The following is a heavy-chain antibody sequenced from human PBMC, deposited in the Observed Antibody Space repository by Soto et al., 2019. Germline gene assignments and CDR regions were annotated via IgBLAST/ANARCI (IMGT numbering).Heavy chain of an antibody. CDR3: ARALLDYYYYGMDV. J-gene: IGHJ6*02. Sequence: QVQLVQSGAEVKKPGASVKVSCKASGYTFTSYDINWERQATGQGLEWMGWMNPNSGNTGYAQKFQGRVTMTRNTSISTAYMELSSLRSEDTAVYYCARALLDYYYYGMDVWGQGTTVTVSS. V-gene: IGHV1-8*01. CDR2: MNPNSGNT. CDR1: GYTFTSYD. D-gene: IGHD3-3*01.